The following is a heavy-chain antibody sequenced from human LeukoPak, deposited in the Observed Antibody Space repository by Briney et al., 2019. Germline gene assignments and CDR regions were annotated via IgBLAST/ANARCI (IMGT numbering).Heavy chain of an antibody. V-gene: IGHV4-59*12. CDR1: GGSISSYY. D-gene: IGHD3-10*01. CDR3: ARDGYYGSGSYYH. CDR2: IYYSGST. Sequence: SETLSLTCTVSGGSISSYYWSWIRQPPGKGLEWIGYIYYSGSTNYNSSFKSRVTISVDKSKNQFSLKLSSVTAADTAVYYCARDGYYGSGSYYHWGQGTLVTVSS. J-gene: IGHJ5*02.